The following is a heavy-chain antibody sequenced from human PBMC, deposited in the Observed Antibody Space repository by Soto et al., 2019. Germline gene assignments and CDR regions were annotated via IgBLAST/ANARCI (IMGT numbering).Heavy chain of an antibody. CDR1: GFTFSSYA. CDR2: ISGSGGST. D-gene: IGHD6-13*01. J-gene: IGHJ5*02. CDR3: AKDLSGKQQLRITNWFDP. Sequence: PGGSLRLSCAASGFTFSSYAMSWVRQAPGKGLEWVSAISGSGGSTYYADSVKGRFTISRDNSKNTLYLQMNSLRAEDTAVYYCAKDLSGKQQLRITNWFDPWGQGTLVTVSS. V-gene: IGHV3-23*01.